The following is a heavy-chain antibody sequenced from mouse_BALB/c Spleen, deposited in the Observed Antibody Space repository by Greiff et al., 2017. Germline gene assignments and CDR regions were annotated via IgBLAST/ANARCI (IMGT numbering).Heavy chain of an antibody. V-gene: IGHV2-4-1*01. J-gene: IGHJ4*01. CDR3: AREGVYYGNYDYAMDY. D-gene: IGHD2-1*01. CDR2: IWSGGST. Sequence: QVQLKESGPGLVQPSQSLSITCTVSGFSLTSYGVHWVRQSPGKGLEWLGVIWSGGSTDYNAAFISRLSISKDNSKSQVFLKMNSLQTDDTAMYYCAREGVYYGNYDYAMDYWGQGTSVTVSS. CDR1: GFSLTSYG.